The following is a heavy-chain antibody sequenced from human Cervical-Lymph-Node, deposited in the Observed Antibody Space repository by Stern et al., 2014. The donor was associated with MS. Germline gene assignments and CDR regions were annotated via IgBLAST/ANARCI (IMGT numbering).Heavy chain of an antibody. J-gene: IGHJ4*02. CDR2: IYYSGTT. Sequence: QLQLQESGPRLVKPSQTLSLTCTVSGGSISSVGYYWSWIRQYPGKGLEYIGYIYYSGTTYYNPSLRSRVTISVDTSKNQFSLKLRSVTAADTAVYYCARDFAGSGYGFDYWGQGTLVTVSS. CDR3: ARDFAGSGYGFDY. V-gene: IGHV4-31*03. CDR1: GGSISSVGYY. D-gene: IGHD3-22*01.